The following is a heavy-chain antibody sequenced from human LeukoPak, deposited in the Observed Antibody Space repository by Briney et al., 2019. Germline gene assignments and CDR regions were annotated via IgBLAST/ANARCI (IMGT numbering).Heavy chain of an antibody. CDR1: GGSISSSSYY. J-gene: IGHJ4*02. Sequence: SETLSLTCTVSGGSISSSSYYWGWIRQPPGKGLEWIGSIYHSGSSYYNPSLRSRVTISVDTSKNHFSLKLSSVTAADTAVYYCARNRDGYNSFDYWGQGTLVTVSS. CDR2: IYHSGSS. CDR3: ARNRDGYNSFDY. D-gene: IGHD5-24*01. V-gene: IGHV4-39*07.